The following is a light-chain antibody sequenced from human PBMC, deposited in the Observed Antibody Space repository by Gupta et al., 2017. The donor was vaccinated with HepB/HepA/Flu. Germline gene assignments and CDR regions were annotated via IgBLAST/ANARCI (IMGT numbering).Light chain of an antibody. CDR2: GNS. CDR1: SSNIGAGYD. Sequence: QSVLTQPPSVSGAPGQRVTISCTGSSSNIGAGYDVHWYQQLPGTAPKLLIYGNSNRPSGVPDRVSGSKSGTSASLAITGLQAEDEAEYYCQSYDSSLSGSRVVFGGGTKLTGL. J-gene: IGLJ2*01. CDR3: QSYDSSLSGSRVV. V-gene: IGLV1-40*01.